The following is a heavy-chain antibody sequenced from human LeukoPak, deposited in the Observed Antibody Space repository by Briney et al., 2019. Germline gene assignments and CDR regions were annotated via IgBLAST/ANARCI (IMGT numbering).Heavy chain of an antibody. CDR2: ISGDGGST. CDR3: AKDMWRFGELDYDY. D-gene: IGHD3-10*01. CDR1: GFTFDDYA. J-gene: IGHJ4*02. V-gene: IGHV3-43*02. Sequence: GGSVRLFCGACGFTFDDYAMHWVREAPGKGLEWVSLISGDGGSTYYADSVKGRFTISRDNSKNSLYLQMNSLRTEDTALYYCAKDMWRFGELDYDYWGQGTLVTVSS.